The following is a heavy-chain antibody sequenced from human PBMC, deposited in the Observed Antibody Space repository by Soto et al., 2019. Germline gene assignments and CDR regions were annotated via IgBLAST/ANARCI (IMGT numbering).Heavy chain of an antibody. Sequence: GESLKISCKGSGYSFTKYWISWVRQMPGKGLEWMGRIDPSDSYTNYSPSFQGHVTISADKSISTAYLQWSSLKASDTAMYYCASHRPTTYGYYFDYWGQGTLVTVSS. CDR3: ASHRPTTYGYYFDY. J-gene: IGHJ4*02. V-gene: IGHV5-10-1*01. CDR2: IDPSDSYT. CDR1: GYSFTKYW. D-gene: IGHD4-17*01.